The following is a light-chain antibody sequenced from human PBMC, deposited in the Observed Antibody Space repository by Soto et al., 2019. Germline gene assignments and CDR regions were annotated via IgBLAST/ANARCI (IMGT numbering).Light chain of an antibody. CDR2: MAS. V-gene: IGKV1-5*03. CDR1: QTIGIW. Sequence: DIQMTQSPSTLSASVGERVNITCQASQTIGIWLAWYQQKPGRAPNLLIYMASSLESGVPLRFSGSVPATEFTLTITSLSPDDFTNYYCQPYKNYSGYTFGQGTKVAIK. CDR3: QPYKNYSGYT. J-gene: IGKJ2*01.